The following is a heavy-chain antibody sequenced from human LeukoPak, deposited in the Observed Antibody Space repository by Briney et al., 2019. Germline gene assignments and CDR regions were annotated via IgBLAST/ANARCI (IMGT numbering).Heavy chain of an antibody. CDR2: IIPIFGTA. CDR1: GGTFSSYA. Sequence: SVKVSCXASGGTFSSYAISWVRQAPGQGLEWMGGIIPIFGTANYAQKFQGRVTITADESTSTAYMELSSLRSEDTAVYYCAVPPGITIFGVVRDLAGDAFDIWGQGTMVTVSS. CDR3: AVPPGITIFGVVRDLAGDAFDI. J-gene: IGHJ3*02. D-gene: IGHD3-3*01. V-gene: IGHV1-69*13.